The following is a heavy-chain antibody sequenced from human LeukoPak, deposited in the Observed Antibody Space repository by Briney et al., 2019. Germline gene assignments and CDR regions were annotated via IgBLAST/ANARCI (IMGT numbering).Heavy chain of an antibody. D-gene: IGHD1-26*01. CDR1: GGTFSSYA. J-gene: IGHJ3*02. V-gene: IGHV1-69*05. Sequence: ASVKASCKASGGTFSSYAISWVRQAPGQGLEWMGGIIPIFGTANYAQKFQGRVTITTDESTSTAYMELSSLRSEDTAVYYCARDRGVIVGAHKRGGAFDIWGQGTMVTVSS. CDR3: ARDRGVIVGAHKRGGAFDI. CDR2: IIPIFGTA.